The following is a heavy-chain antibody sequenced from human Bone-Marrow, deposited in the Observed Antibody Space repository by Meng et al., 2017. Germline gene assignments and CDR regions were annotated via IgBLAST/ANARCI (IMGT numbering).Heavy chain of an antibody. CDR2: IYYSGST. CDR3: ARMNYYGSGSYDYYYYGMDV. CDR1: GGSISSYY. J-gene: IGHJ6*02. V-gene: IGHV4-59*01. D-gene: IGHD3-10*01. Sequence: SETLSLTCTVSGGSISSYYWSWIRQPPGKGLEWIGYIYYSGSTNYNPSLKSRVTISVDTSKNQFSLKLSSVTAADTAVYYCARMNYYGSGSYDYYYYGMDVWGQGTTVTVSS.